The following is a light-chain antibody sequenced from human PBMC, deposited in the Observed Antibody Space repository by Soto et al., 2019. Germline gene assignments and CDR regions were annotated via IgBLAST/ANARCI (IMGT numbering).Light chain of an antibody. J-gene: IGKJ5*01. CDR1: QSINNY. CDR3: QHSYSTPPIT. CDR2: AAS. V-gene: IGKV1-39*01. Sequence: DIQITHSPSSLSASVGDRVTITCRESQSINNYLNWYQQKPGKAPKLLISAASSLQSGVPSRFSGSGSVTDFKLTISSLQPEDFATYYCQHSYSTPPITFGQGTRLE.